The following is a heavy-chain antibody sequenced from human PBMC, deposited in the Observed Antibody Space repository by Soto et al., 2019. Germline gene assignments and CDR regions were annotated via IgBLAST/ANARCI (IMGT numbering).Heavy chain of an antibody. Sequence: PGESLKISCKGSGYYFPSYWIGWVRQMPGKGLEWMGIFYPGDSDTRYSPSFQGQVTISADRSISTAYLQWSSLKPSDTAMYYCARATGTLRSRNCDYWGQGSLVTVSS. V-gene: IGHV5-51*01. D-gene: IGHD1-1*01. CDR2: FYPGDSDT. CDR3: ARATGTLRSRNCDY. CDR1: GYYFPSYW. J-gene: IGHJ4*02.